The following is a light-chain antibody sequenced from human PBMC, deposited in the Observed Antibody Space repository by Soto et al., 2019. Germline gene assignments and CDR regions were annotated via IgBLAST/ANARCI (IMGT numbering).Light chain of an antibody. CDR3: QQYNGYWT. Sequence: EIQMTQSPSTLSASVGDRVTITCRASQSISGSLAWYQQKPGKAPKLLIYEASNLKSGVPSRFSGSGSGTDYTLTISSLQPDDSASYYCQQYNGYWTFGQGTRVEIK. CDR2: EAS. J-gene: IGKJ1*01. V-gene: IGKV1-5*03. CDR1: QSISGS.